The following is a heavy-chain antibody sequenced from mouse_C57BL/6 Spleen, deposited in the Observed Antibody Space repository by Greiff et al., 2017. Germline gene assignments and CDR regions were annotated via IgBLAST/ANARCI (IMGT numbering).Heavy chain of an antibody. Sequence: EVMLVESGEGLVKPGGSLKLSCAASGFTFSSYAMSWVHQTPEKRLEWVAYISSGGDYIYYADTVKGRFTISRDNARNTLYLQMSSLKSEDTAMYYCTRDNYYYGSSTGYFDVWGTGTTVTVSS. J-gene: IGHJ1*03. CDR3: TRDNYYYGSSTGYFDV. CDR1: GFTFSSYA. CDR2: ISSGGDYI. D-gene: IGHD1-1*01. V-gene: IGHV5-9-1*02.